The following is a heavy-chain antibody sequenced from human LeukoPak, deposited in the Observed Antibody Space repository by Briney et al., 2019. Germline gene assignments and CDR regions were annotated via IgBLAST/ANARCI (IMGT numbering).Heavy chain of an antibody. J-gene: IGHJ3*02. CDR2: ISGSGGST. Sequence: PGGSLRLSCAASGFTFSSYAMSWVRQAPGKGLEGVSAISGSGGSTYYADSVKGRFTISRDNSKNTLYLQMNSLRAEDTAVYYCAKGVNYYDSSGYLRMAPHDAFDIWGQGTMVTVSS. V-gene: IGHV3-23*01. CDR1: GFTFSSYA. D-gene: IGHD3-22*01. CDR3: AKGVNYYDSSGYLRMAPHDAFDI.